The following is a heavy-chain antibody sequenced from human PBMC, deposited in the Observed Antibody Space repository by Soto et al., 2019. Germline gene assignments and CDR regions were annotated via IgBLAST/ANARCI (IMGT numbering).Heavy chain of an antibody. D-gene: IGHD3-9*01. Sequence: GASVKVSCKASGYTFTSYDINWVRQATGQGLEWMGWMNPNSGNTGYAQKFQGRVTMTRNTSISTAYMELSSLRSEDTAVYYCASRNYDILTGRYYFDYWGQGTLVTVSS. V-gene: IGHV1-8*01. CDR3: ASRNYDILTGRYYFDY. CDR1: GYTFTSYD. CDR2: MNPNSGNT. J-gene: IGHJ4*02.